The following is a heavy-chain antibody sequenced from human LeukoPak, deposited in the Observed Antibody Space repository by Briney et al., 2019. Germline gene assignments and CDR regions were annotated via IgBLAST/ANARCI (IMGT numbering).Heavy chain of an antibody. Sequence: GASVKVSCRTSGYAFISYGITWVRQAPGQGLEWMGWISAYNGNTNYAQKLQGRVTMTTDTSTSTAYMELRSLRSDDTAVYYCARDLFVYVEWELRNWFDPWGQGTLVTVSS. CDR2: ISAYNGNT. CDR1: GYAFISYG. D-gene: IGHD1-26*01. V-gene: IGHV1-18*01. J-gene: IGHJ5*02. CDR3: ARDLFVYVEWELRNWFDP.